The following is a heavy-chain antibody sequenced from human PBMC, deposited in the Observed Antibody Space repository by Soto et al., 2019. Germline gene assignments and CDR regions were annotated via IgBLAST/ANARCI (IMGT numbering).Heavy chain of an antibody. CDR2: IYPVDSDT. V-gene: IGHV5-51*01. CDR1: GYRFTSYW. CDR3: ARLSVTRRDCDS. D-gene: IGHD4-17*01. Sequence: PVKSLKISCKGSGYRFTSYWIGWVRQMPGKGLEWMGIIYPVDSDTRYSPSFQGQATISADKSISTAYLQWSSLKASDTAMYYCARLSVTRRDCDSWGQGTLVNASS. J-gene: IGHJ5*01.